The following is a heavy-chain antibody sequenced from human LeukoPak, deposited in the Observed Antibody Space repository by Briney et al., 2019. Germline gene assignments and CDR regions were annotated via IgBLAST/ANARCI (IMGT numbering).Heavy chain of an antibody. D-gene: IGHD6-19*01. CDR3: ATLQSNGWYDWFDP. CDR2: IDHSGST. Sequence: SETLSLTCAVYGGSFSGYDWSWIRQPPAKGLEWIVDIDHSGSTNHNPSLKSRVTISVDTSKNQFSLKLSSVTAADTAVYFCATLQSNGWYDWFDPWGQGTLVTVSS. CDR1: GGSFSGYD. V-gene: IGHV4-34*01. J-gene: IGHJ5*02.